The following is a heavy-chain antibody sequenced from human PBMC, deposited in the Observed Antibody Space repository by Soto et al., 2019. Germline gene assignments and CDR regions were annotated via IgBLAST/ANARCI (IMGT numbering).Heavy chain of an antibody. V-gene: IGHV3-48*04. J-gene: IGHJ6*02. D-gene: IGHD5-18*01. CDR1: GFTFSSYS. CDR2: ISSSGSTI. CDR3: AREGYSYGTRYGMDV. Sequence: GGSLRLSCAASGFTFSSYSMNWVRQAPGKGLEWVSYISSSGSTIYYADSVKGRFTISRDNAKNSLYLQMNSLRAEDTAVYYCAREGYSYGTRYGMDVWGQGTTVTVSS.